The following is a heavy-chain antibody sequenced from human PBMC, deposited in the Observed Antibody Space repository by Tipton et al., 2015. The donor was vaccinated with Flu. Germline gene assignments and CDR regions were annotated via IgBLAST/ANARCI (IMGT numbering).Heavy chain of an antibody. D-gene: IGHD4-11*01. CDR1: GFPFSGYG. J-gene: IGHJ4*02. CDR2: INSDGSNT. V-gene: IGHV3-74*02. Sequence: VQLVQSGGGVVQPGGSLRLSCAASGFPFSGYGMHWVRQAPGKGLVWVSRINSDGSNTSYADSVKGRFTISRDNAKNTLYLQVNSLRAEDTAVYYCARSRNGSFDYWGQGTLVTVSS. CDR3: ARSRNGSFDY.